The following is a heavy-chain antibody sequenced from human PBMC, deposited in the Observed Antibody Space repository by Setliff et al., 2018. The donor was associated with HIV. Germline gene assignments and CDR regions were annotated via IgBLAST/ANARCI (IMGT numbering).Heavy chain of an antibody. CDR2: IYYSGRT. D-gene: IGHD2-15*01. CDR3: ARGKDPGLYFDN. Sequence: PSETLSLTCAVSGDSITRGGYYWSWIRQFAGKGLEWIADIYYSGRTNYNPSLKSRFTVSIDTSKNHLSLKLTSMTDADRAMYFCARGKDPGLYFDNWRQVMLVTVSS. CDR1: GDSITRGGYY. V-gene: IGHV4-31*11. J-gene: IGHJ4*02.